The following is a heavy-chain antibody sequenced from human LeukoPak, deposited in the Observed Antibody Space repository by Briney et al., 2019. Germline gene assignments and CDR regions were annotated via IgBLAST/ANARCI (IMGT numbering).Heavy chain of an antibody. Sequence: GASVKVSCKTSGYTFTSYDINWVRQATGQGLEWMGWMNPNSGNTGYAQKFQGRVTMTRNTSISTAYMELSSLRSEDTAVYYCARVVEYSSSSLDYWGQGTLVTVSS. V-gene: IGHV1-8*01. J-gene: IGHJ4*02. D-gene: IGHD6-6*01. CDR3: ARVVEYSSSSLDY. CDR1: GYTFTSYD. CDR2: MNPNSGNT.